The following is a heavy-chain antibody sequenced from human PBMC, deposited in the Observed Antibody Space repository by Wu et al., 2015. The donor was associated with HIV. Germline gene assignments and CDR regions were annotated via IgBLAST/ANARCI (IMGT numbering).Heavy chain of an antibody. Sequence: QVALVQSGAEVKKPGASVKVSCKASGYTFTDYFIHWVRQAPGQGLEWMGWTNLNTGGTNYAPKFQGRITMTRDTSINTAYIELSRLTSDDTAVYYCARDELFRVDDAFDMWGQGTLVTVSS. CDR1: GYTFTDYF. CDR3: ARDELFRVDDAFDM. V-gene: IGHV1-2*02. CDR2: TNLNTGGT. D-gene: IGHD3-10*01. J-gene: IGHJ3*02.